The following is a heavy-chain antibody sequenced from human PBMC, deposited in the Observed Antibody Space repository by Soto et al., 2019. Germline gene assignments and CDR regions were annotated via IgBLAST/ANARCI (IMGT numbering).Heavy chain of an antibody. D-gene: IGHD1-26*01. CDR1: GGSFSSYA. J-gene: IGHJ6*02. Sequence: QVQLVQSGAEVKKPGSSVKVSCKASGGSFSSYAFNWVRQAPGQGLEWLGGIIPIFGTANYAQTFQGRVTITADNSTSTAYMELSSLRSEDTAMFYCARVWGFSNVWGQGTTVTVSS. CDR3: ARVWGFSNV. CDR2: IIPIFGTA. V-gene: IGHV1-69*06.